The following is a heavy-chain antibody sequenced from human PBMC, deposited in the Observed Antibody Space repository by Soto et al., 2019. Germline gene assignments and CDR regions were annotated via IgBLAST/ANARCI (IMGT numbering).Heavy chain of an antibody. CDR1: GDTFTTYD. V-gene: IGHV1-8*01. Sequence: ASVKVSCKASGDTFTTYDINWVRQATGHGLEWMGWINPNSGNIGYAQRFQGRFTISRDNSKNTLYLQMNSLRADDTAVYYCATHRGGGGYWGQGTLVTVSS. D-gene: IGHD3-10*01. CDR2: INPNSGNI. J-gene: IGHJ4*02. CDR3: ATHRGGGGY.